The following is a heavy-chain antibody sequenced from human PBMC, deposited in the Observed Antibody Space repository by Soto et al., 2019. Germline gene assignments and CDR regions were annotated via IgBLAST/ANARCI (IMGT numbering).Heavy chain of an antibody. CDR1: GGSISSSSYY. Sequence: QLQLQESGPGLVKPSETLSLTCTVSGGSISSSSYYWGWIRQPPGKGLEWIGSIYYSGSTYYNPSLKSRVTISVDTSKNQFTLKLSSVTAADTAVYYCARRSSSGWYRAGDAFDIWGQGTMVTVSS. V-gene: IGHV4-39*01. D-gene: IGHD6-19*01. J-gene: IGHJ3*02. CDR2: IYYSGST. CDR3: ARRSSSGWYRAGDAFDI.